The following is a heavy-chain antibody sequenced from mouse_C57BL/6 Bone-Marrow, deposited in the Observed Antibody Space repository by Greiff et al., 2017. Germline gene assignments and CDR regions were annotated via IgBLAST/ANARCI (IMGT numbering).Heavy chain of an antibody. D-gene: IGHD1-1*01. CDR2: IYPGSGNT. J-gene: IGHJ2*01. Sequence: VQRVESGAELVRPGASVKLSGKASGYTFTDYYINWVKQRPGQGLEWIARIYPGSGNTYYNEKFKGMATLTAEKSSSTAYMQLSSLTSEDSAGYFCAREGSSPYYFDYWGQGTTLTVSS. V-gene: IGHV1-76*01. CDR3: AREGSSPYYFDY. CDR1: GYTFTDYY.